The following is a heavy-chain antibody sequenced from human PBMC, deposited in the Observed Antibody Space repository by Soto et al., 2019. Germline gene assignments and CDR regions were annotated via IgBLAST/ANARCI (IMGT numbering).Heavy chain of an antibody. D-gene: IGHD4-17*01. CDR2: IIPIFGTA. V-gene: IGHV1-69*12. J-gene: IGHJ2*01. Sequence: QVQLVQSGAEVKKPGSSVKVSCKASGGTFSSYAISWVRQAPGQGLEWMGGIIPIFGTANYAQKFQGRVTITADDSTSTAYMELSSLRSEDTAVYYCATTPHGERLTGPRYFDLWGRGTLVTVSS. CDR1: GGTFSSYA. CDR3: ATTPHGERLTGPRYFDL.